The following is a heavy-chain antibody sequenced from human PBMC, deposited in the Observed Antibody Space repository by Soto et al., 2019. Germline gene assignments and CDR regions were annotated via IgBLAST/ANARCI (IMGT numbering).Heavy chain of an antibody. CDR1: GFTFSSYA. V-gene: IGHV3-30-3*01. CDR3: ARAPAWGYCSSTSCYGSGGMDV. CDR2: ISYDGSNK. J-gene: IGHJ6*02. Sequence: PGGFLRLFCAASGFTFSSYAKHWVRQAPGKGLEWVAVISYDGSNKYYADSVKGRFTISRDNSKNTLYLQMNSLRAEDTAVYYCARAPAWGYCSSTSCYGSGGMDVWGQGTTVTVSS. D-gene: IGHD2-2*01.